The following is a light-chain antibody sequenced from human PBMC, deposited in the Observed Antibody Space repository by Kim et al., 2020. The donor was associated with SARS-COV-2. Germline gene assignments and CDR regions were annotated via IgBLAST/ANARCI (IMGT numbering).Light chain of an antibody. J-gene: IGLJ3*02. CDR3: STWDESLNARV. CDR1: SSNIGNNY. CDR2: RND. Sequence: QSVLTQPPSASGTPEQGVTISCSGTSSNIGNNYVYWYRQLPGTAPNLLMYRNDQRPSGVPDRFSGSKSGTSASLAISGLRSEDEADYYCSTWDESLNARVFGGGTQLTVL. V-gene: IGLV1-47*01.